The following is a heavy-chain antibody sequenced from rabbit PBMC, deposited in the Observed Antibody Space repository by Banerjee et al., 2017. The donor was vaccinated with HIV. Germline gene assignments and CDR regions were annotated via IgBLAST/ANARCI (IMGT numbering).Heavy chain of an antibody. CDR3: ARGPPATTVEWLDL. V-gene: IGHV1S45*01. J-gene: IGHJ5*01. CDR2: INTSSGNT. D-gene: IGHD3-1*01. CDR1: GFDFSSDA. Sequence: QEQLVESGGGLVQPEGSLTLTCKASGFDFSSDAMCWVRQAPGKGLEWIACINTSSGNTVYASWAKGRFTITRTSSTTVALQMTSLPAADTATYFCARGPPATTVEWLDLWGPGTLVTVS.